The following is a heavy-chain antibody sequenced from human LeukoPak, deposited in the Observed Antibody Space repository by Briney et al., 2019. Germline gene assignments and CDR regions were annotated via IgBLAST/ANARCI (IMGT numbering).Heavy chain of an antibody. D-gene: IGHD6-25*01. CDR2: ISSSSSYI. CDR3: ARANIAAANYPFDY. CDR1: GFAFSSYS. J-gene: IGHJ4*02. Sequence: PGGSLRLSCAASGFAFSSYSMNWVRQAPGKGLEWVSSISSSSSYIYYADSVKGRFTISRDNAKNTLYLQMNSLRAEDTAVYYCARANIAAANYPFDYWGQGTLVTVSS. V-gene: IGHV3-21*01.